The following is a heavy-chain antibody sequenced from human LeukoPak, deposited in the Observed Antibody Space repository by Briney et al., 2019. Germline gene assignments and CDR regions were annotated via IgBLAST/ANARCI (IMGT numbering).Heavy chain of an antibody. CDR1: GYNFAGYW. CDR2: IYPGDSES. D-gene: IGHD2-15*01. CDR3: VRRSYCAGGSCYSLDY. Sequence: GESLKISCNSSGYNFAGYWIAWVRQMPGKGLEWMGVIYPGDSESRYSPSFEGRVTISVDMSISAAYSRWSSLTASDTAIYYCVRRSYCAGGSCYSLDYWGQGTLVTVSS. V-gene: IGHV5-51*01. J-gene: IGHJ4*02.